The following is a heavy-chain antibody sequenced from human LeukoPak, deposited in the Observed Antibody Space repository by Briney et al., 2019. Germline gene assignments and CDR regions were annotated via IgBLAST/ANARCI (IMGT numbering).Heavy chain of an antibody. CDR1: GFTFSNAW. V-gene: IGHV3-15*01. J-gene: IGHJ4*02. Sequence: PGGSLRLSCAASGFTFSNAWMSWVRQAPGKGLEWVGRIKSKTDGGTTDYAAPVKGRFTISRDDSKNTLYLQMNSLKTEDTVVYYCTTIRGYCSSTSCYALDYWGQGTLVTVSS. D-gene: IGHD2-2*01. CDR3: TTIRGYCSSTSCYALDY. CDR2: IKSKTDGGTT.